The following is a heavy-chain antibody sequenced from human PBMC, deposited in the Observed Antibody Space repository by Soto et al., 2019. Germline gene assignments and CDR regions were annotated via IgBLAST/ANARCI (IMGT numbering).Heavy chain of an antibody. V-gene: IGHV3-74*01. J-gene: IGHJ4*02. D-gene: IGHD4-4*01. CDR2: INSDGNST. Sequence: EVQLVESGGGLVQPGGSLRLSCAASGFTFSPFWMHWVRQVPGKGPVWVSRINSDGNSTSYGDSVKGRFTISRDNAKNTLYLQMNRLRAEDTAVYYCARGSNHFDYWGQGTLVTVSS. CDR1: GFTFSPFW. CDR3: ARGSNHFDY.